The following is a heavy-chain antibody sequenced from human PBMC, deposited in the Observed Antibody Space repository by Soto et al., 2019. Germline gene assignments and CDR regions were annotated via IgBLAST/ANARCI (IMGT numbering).Heavy chain of an antibody. CDR1: GYNFTKNW. Sequence: GESLKISCSGTGYNFTKNWIGWVRQMPGKGLEWMGIIYPGDSETRYSPSFQGQVTISVDKSISTAYLQWSSLKASDTAMYYCARHRGYSDYWGHGTLVTVSS. CDR2: IYPGDSET. V-gene: IGHV5-51*01. D-gene: IGHD5-12*01. J-gene: IGHJ4*01. CDR3: ARHRGYSDY.